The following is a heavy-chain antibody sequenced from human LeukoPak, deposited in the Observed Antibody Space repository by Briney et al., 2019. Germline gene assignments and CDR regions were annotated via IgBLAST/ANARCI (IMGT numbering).Heavy chain of an antibody. CDR3: AKDLYSNSWYYFDY. V-gene: IGHV3-64D*09. Sequence: GGSLRLSCSASGLTFSNYAMHWVRQAPGKGPEHVSALTGNGDSTYYADSVKGRFTISRDNTKNTLYLQMSSLRTEDTAVYYCAKDLYSNSWYYFDYWGQGTLVTVSS. J-gene: IGHJ4*02. D-gene: IGHD6-13*01. CDR2: LTGNGDST. CDR1: GLTFSNYA.